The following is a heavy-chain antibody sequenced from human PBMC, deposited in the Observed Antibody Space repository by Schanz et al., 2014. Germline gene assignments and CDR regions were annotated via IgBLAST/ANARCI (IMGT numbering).Heavy chain of an antibody. J-gene: IGHJ4*02. CDR3: ARVTTGYDS. CDR1: GYTFTSSG. V-gene: IGHV1-18*01. CDR2: INGYNAHT. Sequence: QVQLVQSGAEVKKPGASVKVSCKASGYTFTSSGFSWVRQAPGQGLEWMGWINGYNAHTNYARKFRGRVTMTRDTSSSTVYMQLSSLTSDDTAIYYCARVTTGYDSWGQGTLVTVSS. D-gene: IGHD5-12*01.